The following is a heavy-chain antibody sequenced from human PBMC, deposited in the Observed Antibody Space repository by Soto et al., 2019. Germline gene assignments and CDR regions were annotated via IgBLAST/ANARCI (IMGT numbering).Heavy chain of an antibody. CDR2: IFYSGST. D-gene: IGHD2-21*02. Sequence: PSETLSLTCTVSGASIGSSYWSWIRQPPGKGLEWMGYIFYSGSTNYSPSLNSRVSIKVETYTNQLSLKLSSVTAADTAVFYCAIVLYCGGDCYNYYDYSIDVWGQGTTVTV. CDR1: GASIGSSY. J-gene: IGHJ6*02. CDR3: AIVLYCGGDCYNYYDYSIDV. V-gene: IGHV4-59*01.